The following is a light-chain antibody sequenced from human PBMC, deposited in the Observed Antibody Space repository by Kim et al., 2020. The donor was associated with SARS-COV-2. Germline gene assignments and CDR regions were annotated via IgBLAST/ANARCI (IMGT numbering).Light chain of an antibody. Sequence: DIQMTQSPSAMSASVGDTVTITCRASQGINIYLAWFQQRPGDVPKRLIYAASNLQSGVQSRFSGSGSGTEFTLTISSLQPEDFATYYCLQHSTYPLTFGGGTKVDIK. CDR2: AAS. CDR3: LQHSTYPLT. CDR1: QGINIY. V-gene: IGKV1-17*03. J-gene: IGKJ4*01.